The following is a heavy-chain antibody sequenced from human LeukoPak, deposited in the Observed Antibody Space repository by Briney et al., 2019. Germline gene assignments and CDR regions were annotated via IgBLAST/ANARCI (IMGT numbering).Heavy chain of an antibody. CDR3: ARVWEISFDC. D-gene: IGHD3-16*02. Sequence: GGSLRLSCAASGFTLSSNHMSWVRQAPGKGLECVSVMYSGGDTYYADSVRGRFTFSRDNSKNTLYLQMNSLRAEDTAVYYCARVWEISFDCWGQGSLVTVSA. V-gene: IGHV3-53*01. CDR2: MYSGGDT. CDR1: GFTLSSNH. J-gene: IGHJ4*02.